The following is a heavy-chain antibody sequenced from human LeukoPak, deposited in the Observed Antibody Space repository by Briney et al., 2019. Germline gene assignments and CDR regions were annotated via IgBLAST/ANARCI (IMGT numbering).Heavy chain of an antibody. J-gene: IGHJ4*02. D-gene: IGHD3-10*01. CDR2: IYYSGST. CDR1: GGSFSNYY. V-gene: IGHV4-59*01. CDR3: ASGTRGSGTYAFNY. Sequence: SETLSLTCTVSGGSFSNYYWGWIRQPPGKGLEWIGYIYYSGSTNYNPSLRSRVTMSVDTSKNQFSLKMSSVTAADTAVYYCASGTRGSGTYAFNYWGQGTLVTVSS.